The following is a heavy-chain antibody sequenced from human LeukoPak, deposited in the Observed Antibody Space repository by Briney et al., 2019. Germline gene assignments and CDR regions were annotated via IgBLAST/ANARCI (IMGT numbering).Heavy chain of an antibody. V-gene: IGHV3-33*08. J-gene: IGHJ3*02. CDR2: IWYDGSNK. Sequence: GGPLRLSCAASGFPYSSYGILWLRQSPGKAREGVAVIWYDGSNKYYAYSVKRRFTISRDNSKNTLYLQMNRLRAEETVVYCCARGREPVDAFDIWGQGTMVTVSS. CDR3: ARGREPVDAFDI. CDR1: GFPYSSYG. D-gene: IGHD1-14*01.